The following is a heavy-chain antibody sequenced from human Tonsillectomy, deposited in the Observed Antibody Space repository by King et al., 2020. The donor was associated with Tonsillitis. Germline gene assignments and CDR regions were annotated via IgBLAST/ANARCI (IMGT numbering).Heavy chain of an antibody. CDR1: GVTFSSYA. Sequence: QLVQSGGGVVQPGRSLRLPCAGSGVTFSSYAMHWVRQAPGKGLEWVAAIGYDGSDQNYADSVKGRFTISRDNSKNTVYLHMNSLRVEDSATYYCARDGPGCSGTNCYFYYYMDVWGKGTTVTVSS. D-gene: IGHD2-2*01. J-gene: IGHJ6*03. CDR2: IGYDGSDQ. CDR3: ARDGPGCSGTNCYFYYYMDV. V-gene: IGHV3-30-3*01.